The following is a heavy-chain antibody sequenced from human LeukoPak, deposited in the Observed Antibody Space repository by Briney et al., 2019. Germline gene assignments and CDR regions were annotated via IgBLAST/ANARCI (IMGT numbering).Heavy chain of an antibody. D-gene: IGHD2-2*02. Sequence: SETLSLTCTVSGGSISSGGYYWSWIRQHPGKGLEWIGYIYYSGSTYYNPSLKSRVTISVDTPKNQSSLKLSSVTAADTAVYYCAREIVVPAAIVYRWFDPWGQGTLVTVSS. V-gene: IGHV4-31*03. J-gene: IGHJ5*02. CDR1: GGSISSGGYY. CDR3: AREIVVPAAIVYRWFDP. CDR2: IYYSGST.